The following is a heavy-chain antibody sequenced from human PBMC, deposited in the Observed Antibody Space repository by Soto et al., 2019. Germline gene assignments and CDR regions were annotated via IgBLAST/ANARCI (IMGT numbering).Heavy chain of an antibody. Sequence: PGGSLRLSCAASGFGLSSYSMSWVRQAPGKGLEWVSYIGTGTRTRYYADSVKGRFTISRDNGKNSLFLQMNSLRAEDTALYYCARSYSYGFGYWGQGTLVTVSS. V-gene: IGHV3-48*01. CDR1: GFGLSSYS. D-gene: IGHD5-18*01. CDR3: ARSYSYGFGY. CDR2: IGTGTRTR. J-gene: IGHJ4*02.